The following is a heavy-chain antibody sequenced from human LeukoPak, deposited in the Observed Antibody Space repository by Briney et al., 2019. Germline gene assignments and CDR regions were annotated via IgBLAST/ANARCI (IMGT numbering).Heavy chain of an antibody. Sequence: GGSLRLSCAASGLTFSSYEMNWVRQAPGKGLEWISYITGSGSNIYYADSVKGRFTISRDNAKNSLYLQMNSLRADDTAVYYCARERTTIVSGTTIGAYWGQGTLVTVSS. V-gene: IGHV3-48*03. CDR1: GLTFSSYE. J-gene: IGHJ4*02. CDR2: ITGSGSNI. CDR3: ARERTTIVSGTTIGAY. D-gene: IGHD2/OR15-2a*01.